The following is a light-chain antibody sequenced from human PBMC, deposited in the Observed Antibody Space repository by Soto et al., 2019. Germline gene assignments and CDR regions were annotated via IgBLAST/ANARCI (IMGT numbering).Light chain of an antibody. Sequence: DIQMTQYPSSRSSSLGDRVTITCRASQSISSYLNWYQQKPAKAPKLLIYAASSLQSGVPSRFSGSGSGTDFTLTISSLQPEDFATYYCQQSYSTPTWTFGQGTNVDIK. CDR3: QQSYSTPTWT. V-gene: IGKV1-39*01. J-gene: IGKJ1*01. CDR1: QSISSY. CDR2: AAS.